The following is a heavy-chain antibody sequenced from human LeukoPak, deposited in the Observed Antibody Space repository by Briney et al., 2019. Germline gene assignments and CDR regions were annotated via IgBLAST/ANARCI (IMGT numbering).Heavy chain of an antibody. CDR2: ISESGST. V-gene: IGHV4-59*11. J-gene: IGHJ6*03. D-gene: IGHD3-3*01. Sequence: PSETLSLTCTVSGASLSSHYWSWIRQPPGKGLEWIGYISESGSTITNPSLKSRVTISVDTAKNQFSLKVSSVTAADTAVYYCAREVRLLEWLYAYYHMDVWGKGTTVTVSS. CDR3: AREVRLLEWLYAYYHMDV. CDR1: GASLSSHY.